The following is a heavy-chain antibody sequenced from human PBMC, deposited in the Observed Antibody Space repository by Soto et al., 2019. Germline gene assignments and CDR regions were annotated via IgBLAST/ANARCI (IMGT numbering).Heavy chain of an antibody. J-gene: IGHJ6*02. CDR3: ARDRAWIIAAASRYYGMDV. D-gene: IGHD6-13*01. Sequence: ASVKVSCKASGYTFTSYYMHWVRQAPGQGLEWMGIINPSGGSTSYAQKFQGRVTMTRDTSTSTVYMELSSLRSEDTAVYYCARDRAWIIAAASRYYGMDVWGQGTKVTVSS. CDR2: INPSGGST. CDR1: GYTFTSYY. V-gene: IGHV1-46*01.